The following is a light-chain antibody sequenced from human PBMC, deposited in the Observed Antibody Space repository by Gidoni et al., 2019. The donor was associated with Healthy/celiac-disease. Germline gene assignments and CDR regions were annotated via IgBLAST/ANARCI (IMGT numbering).Light chain of an antibody. V-gene: IGKV3-20*01. Sequence: VLTQSTGTLSLSPGERANLSCRACRRVSSNYLAWYQQKPGQAPRLLIYGASSRATGIPARFSGSGSGTDFTLTISRLEPEDFAMYYCQQYGSSPVTFGQGTKLEIK. J-gene: IGKJ5*01. CDR1: RRVSSNY. CDR3: QQYGSSPVT. CDR2: GAS.